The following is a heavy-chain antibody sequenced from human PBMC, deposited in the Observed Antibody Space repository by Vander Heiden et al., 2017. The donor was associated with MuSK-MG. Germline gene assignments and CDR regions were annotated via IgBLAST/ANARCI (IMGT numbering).Heavy chain of an antibody. D-gene: IGHD6-19*01. CDR2: IYYSGAT. CDR3: ARNSLAVGGIPNWFDP. CDR1: GDSISSSSHY. Sequence: QLQLQESGPGLVKPSETLSLTCTVSGDSISSSSHYWGWIRQPPGKGLEWIANIYYSGATAYNPSLKSRVTISVDTSNKQFSLKLRSVTAADTAVYYCARNSLAVGGIPNWFDPWGQGTLVTVSS. V-gene: IGHV4-39*01. J-gene: IGHJ5*02.